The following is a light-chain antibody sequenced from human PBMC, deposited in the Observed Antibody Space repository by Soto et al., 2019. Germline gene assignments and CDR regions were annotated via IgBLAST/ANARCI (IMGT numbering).Light chain of an antibody. Sequence: EIVLTQSPGTLSLSPGERATLSCRASQSIYSNYLAWYQQKPGQAPRLLIYGASTRVTGIPDRFSGSGSGTVFTITISRLEPEDFEVYYCQNYVNSPRTFGQGTKVEIK. CDR2: GAS. CDR1: QSIYSNY. V-gene: IGKV3-20*01. CDR3: QNYVNSPRT. J-gene: IGKJ1*01.